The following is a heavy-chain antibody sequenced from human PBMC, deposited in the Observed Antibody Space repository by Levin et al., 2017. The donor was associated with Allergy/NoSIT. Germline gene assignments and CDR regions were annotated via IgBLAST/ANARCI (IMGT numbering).Heavy chain of an antibody. CDR1: GFTFRHYA. D-gene: IGHD1-26*01. Sequence: GESLKISCVSSGFTFRHYAMNWVRQAPGKGLQWISGISGSGNKTYYADSVKGRFTVSRDNAESTLYVELNSLRAEDSAVYYCARGSRVGVATYLGVWGQGTLVTVSS. CDR3: ARGSRVGVATYLGV. V-gene: IGHV3-23*01. CDR2: ISGSGNKT. J-gene: IGHJ4*02.